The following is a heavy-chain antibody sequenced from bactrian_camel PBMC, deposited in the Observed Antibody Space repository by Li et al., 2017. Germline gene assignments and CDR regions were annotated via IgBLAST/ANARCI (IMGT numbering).Heavy chain of an antibody. Sequence: QPVESGGGSVQAGGSLRLSCVPSGATVDRTCIGWFRQAPGKEREGVVIISPNGVPYSADSVQGRFTISADTAKNTLYLQMNSLKPEDSGQYVCAADTRSYGGSWMSTEPYNSWGQGTQVTVS. CDR1: GATVDRTC. CDR2: IISPNGVP. CDR3: AADTRSYGGSWMSTEPYNS. D-gene: IGHD6*01. J-gene: IGHJ6*01. V-gene: IGHV3S63*01.